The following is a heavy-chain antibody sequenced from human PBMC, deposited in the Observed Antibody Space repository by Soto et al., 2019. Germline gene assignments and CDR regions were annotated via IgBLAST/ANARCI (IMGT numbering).Heavy chain of an antibody. CDR1: GFTFSAYW. CDR3: ARGPRVSSTGTGAH. CDR2: ISDDGSTA. J-gene: IGHJ4*02. D-gene: IGHD1-1*01. V-gene: IGHV3-74*01. Sequence: GGSLRLSCAVSGFTFSAYWMHWVRHVPGTGLTWVSRISDDGSTAAYADSVKGRFVISRDNAKNSLYLEMNTLRVDDSGLYYCARGPRVSSTGTGAHWGRGALVTVSS.